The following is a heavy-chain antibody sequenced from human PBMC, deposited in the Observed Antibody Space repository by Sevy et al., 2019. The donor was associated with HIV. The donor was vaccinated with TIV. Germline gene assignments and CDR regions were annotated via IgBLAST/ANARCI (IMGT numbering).Heavy chain of an antibody. CDR2: INEDGTEK. V-gene: IGHV3-7*01. Sequence: GGSRRLSCAASGFTFSTYWMSWFRQAPGKGLEWVANINEDGTEKFYVDSVKGRFTMSRDNAKNSLYLQMNSLRAEDAAVYYCARDNATVSRRGLRYYYYGTDVWGQGTTVTVSS. D-gene: IGHD2-2*01. J-gene: IGHJ6*02. CDR1: GFTFSTYW. CDR3: ARDNATVSRRGLRYYYYGTDV.